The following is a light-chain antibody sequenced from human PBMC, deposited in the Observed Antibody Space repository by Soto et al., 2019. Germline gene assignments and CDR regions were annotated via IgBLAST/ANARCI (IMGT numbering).Light chain of an antibody. CDR3: LQDINYPWR. J-gene: IGKJ1*01. CDR1: QGIGNA. CDR2: GAS. V-gene: IGKV1-6*01. Sequence: SRRSLSTNVGDRVTISCRASQGIGNALGWYQQKPGKPPKVLIYGASNLQSGVPPRFSGSGSGTDFTLAISSLQPEDSATYYCLQDINYPWRFGQGTKVDIK.